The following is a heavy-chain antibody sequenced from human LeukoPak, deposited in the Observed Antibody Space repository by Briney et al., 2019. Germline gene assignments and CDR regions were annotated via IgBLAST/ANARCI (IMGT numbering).Heavy chain of an antibody. V-gene: IGHV3-30*02. Sequence: GGPLRLSCAASGFTFSSYGMHWVRQAPGKGLEWVAFIRYDGSNKYYADSVKGRFTISRDNAKNSLYLQMNSLRAEDTAAYYCARARGATVTPHAFDIWGQGTMVTVSS. CDR1: GFTFSSYG. J-gene: IGHJ3*02. CDR2: IRYDGSNK. CDR3: ARARGATVTPHAFDI. D-gene: IGHD4-17*01.